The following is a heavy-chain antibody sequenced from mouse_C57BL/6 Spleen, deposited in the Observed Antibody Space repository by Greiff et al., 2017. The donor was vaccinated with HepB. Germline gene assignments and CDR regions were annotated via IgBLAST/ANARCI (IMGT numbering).Heavy chain of an antibody. CDR3: ARDDYDGDYAMDY. V-gene: IGHV3-6*01. D-gene: IGHD2-4*01. CDR2: ISYDGSN. J-gene: IGHJ4*01. CDR1: GYSITSGYY. Sequence: EVQRVESGPGLVKPSQSLSLTCSVTGYSITSGYYWNWIRQFPGNKLEWMGYISYDGSNNYNPSLKNRISITRDTSKNQFFLKLNSVTTEDTATYYCARDDYDGDYAMDYWGQGTSVTVSS.